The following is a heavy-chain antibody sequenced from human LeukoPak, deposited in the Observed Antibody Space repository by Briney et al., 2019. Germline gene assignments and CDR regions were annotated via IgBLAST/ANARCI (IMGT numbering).Heavy chain of an antibody. CDR2: INTDGSST. CDR1: GFTFSNHW. Sequence: GGSLRLSCAAAGFTFSNHWMNWVRQAPGKGLVWVTRINTDGSSTTYADSVKGRFTISGDNAKNTLYLQMNSLRAEDTAVYYCAETGEGVLLWFGEFYYMDVWGKGTTVTVSS. J-gene: IGHJ6*03. D-gene: IGHD3-10*01. CDR3: AETGEGVLLWFGEFYYMDV. V-gene: IGHV3-74*01.